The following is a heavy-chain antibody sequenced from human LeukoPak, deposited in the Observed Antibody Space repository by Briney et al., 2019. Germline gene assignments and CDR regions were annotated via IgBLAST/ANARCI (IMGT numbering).Heavy chain of an antibody. V-gene: IGHV1-18*04. Sequence: GASVKVSCKASGYTFTSYGISWVRQAPGQGLEWMGWISAHNGNTNYAQKLQGRVTMTTDTSTSTAYMELRSLRSDDTAVYYCARASISLVVPAAKNWFDPWGQGTLVTVSS. CDR1: GYTFTSYG. CDR3: ARASISLVVPAAKNWFDP. J-gene: IGHJ5*02. D-gene: IGHD2-2*01. CDR2: ISAHNGNT.